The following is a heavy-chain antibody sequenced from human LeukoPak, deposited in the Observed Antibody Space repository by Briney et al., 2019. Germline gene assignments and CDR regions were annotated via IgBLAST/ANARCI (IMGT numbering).Heavy chain of an antibody. D-gene: IGHD3-22*01. Sequence: ASGTLSLTCTVSGGSISSYYWSWIRQPPGKGLEWIGYIYYSGSTNYNPSLKSRVTISVDTSKNQFSLKLSSVTAADTAVYYCARGVSYYDSSGYYNEYFQHWGQGTLVTVSS. CDR2: IYYSGST. CDR3: ARGVSYYDSSGYYNEYFQH. CDR1: GGSISSYY. J-gene: IGHJ1*01. V-gene: IGHV4-59*08.